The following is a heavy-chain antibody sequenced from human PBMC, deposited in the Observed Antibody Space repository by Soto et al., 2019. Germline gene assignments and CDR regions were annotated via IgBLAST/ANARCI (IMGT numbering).Heavy chain of an antibody. CDR3: ARPFDSSGWFDL. J-gene: IGHJ5*02. D-gene: IGHD6-19*01. CDR2: IWPGDSDT. CDR1: GYSFTSHW. Sequence: GESLKISCQGSGYSFTSHWIGWVRQMPGKGLEYMGIIWPGDSDTRYSPSFQGQVTISADKSTSTAYLQWSSLKASDTAMYYCARPFDSSGWFDLWGQGTLVTVSS. V-gene: IGHV5-51*01.